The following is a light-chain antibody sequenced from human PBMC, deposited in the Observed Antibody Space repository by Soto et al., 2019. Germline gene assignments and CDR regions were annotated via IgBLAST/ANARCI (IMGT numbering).Light chain of an antibody. CDR3: SLYTGSSTPLV. V-gene: IGLV2-14*01. Sequence: QSVLTQPASVSGSPGQSITISCTGTSSDVGGYNYVSWYQQHPGKAPKLMIYDVSNRPSGVSNRFSGSKSGNTASLTISGLQAEDEADYYCSLYTGSSTPLVFGGGTKLTVL. J-gene: IGLJ2*01. CDR2: DVS. CDR1: SSDVGGYNY.